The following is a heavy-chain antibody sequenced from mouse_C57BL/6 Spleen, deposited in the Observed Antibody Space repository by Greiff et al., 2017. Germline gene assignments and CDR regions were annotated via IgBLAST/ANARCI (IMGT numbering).Heavy chain of an antibody. J-gene: IGHJ3*01. Sequence: QVQLKQPGAELVKPGASVKLSCKASGYTFTSYWMHWVKQRPGQGLEWIGMIHPNSGSTNYNEKFKSKATLTVDKSSSTAYMQLSSLTSEDSAVYYCARVYYSNPGGFAYWGQGTLVTVSA. D-gene: IGHD2-5*01. CDR1: GYTFTSYW. V-gene: IGHV1-64*01. CDR3: ARVYYSNPGGFAY. CDR2: IHPNSGST.